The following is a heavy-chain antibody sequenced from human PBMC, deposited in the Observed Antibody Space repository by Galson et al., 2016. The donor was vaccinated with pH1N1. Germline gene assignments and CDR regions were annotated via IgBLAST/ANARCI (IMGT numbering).Heavy chain of an antibody. J-gene: IGHJ4*02. Sequence: SLRLSCAASGFSFSSYGMHWVRQAPGKGLEWVAVIWYEGINKDYADSVKGRFTLSQNNSNNTMFLQLNSLRAEDTAVSYCGKRPSSATRPYECWGQGTLVTVSS. CDR3: GKRPSSATRPYEC. CDR2: IWYEGINK. D-gene: IGHD3-22*01. V-gene: IGHV3-33*03. CDR1: GFSFSSYG.